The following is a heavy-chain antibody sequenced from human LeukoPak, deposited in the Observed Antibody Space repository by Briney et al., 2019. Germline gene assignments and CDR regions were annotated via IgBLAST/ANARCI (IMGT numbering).Heavy chain of an antibody. J-gene: IGHJ4*02. CDR1: GGTFSSYA. CDR3: ARDHQTSTYSSGWYNY. CDR2: IIPIFGTA. Sequence: ASVKVSCKASGGTFSSYAIGWVRQAPGQGLEGMGGIIPIFGTANYAQKFQGRVTITADESTSTAYMELSSLRSEDTAVYYCARDHQTSTYSSGWYNYWGQGTLVTVSS. V-gene: IGHV1-69*13. D-gene: IGHD6-19*01.